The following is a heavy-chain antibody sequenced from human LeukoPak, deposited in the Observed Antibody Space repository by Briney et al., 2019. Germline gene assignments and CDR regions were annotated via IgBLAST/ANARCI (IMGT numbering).Heavy chain of an antibody. Sequence: GGSLRLSCAASGLTFTNAWMSWVRQAPGKGLEWVGRIISKADGGTTDYAAPVKGRFTISRDDSKNTLYLQMSSLKTEDTAVYYCTTVSYVGGYWGQGTLVTVSS. D-gene: IGHD3-10*02. CDR1: GLTFTNAW. CDR3: TTVSYVGGY. V-gene: IGHV3-15*01. J-gene: IGHJ4*02. CDR2: IISKADGGTT.